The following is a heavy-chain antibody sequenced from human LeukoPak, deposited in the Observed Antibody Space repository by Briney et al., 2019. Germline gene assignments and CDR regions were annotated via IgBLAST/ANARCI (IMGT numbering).Heavy chain of an antibody. CDR2: IWFDGSNK. CDR1: GFPFSTCG. D-gene: IGHD4-17*01. J-gene: IGHJ4*02. V-gene: IGHV3-33*01. Sequence: GGSLRLSCAASGFPFSTCGMHWVRQAPGKGLEWVAVIWFDGSNKDYGDSVKGRFTISRDNSKYTVYLQMNSLRAEDTAVYYCARDFYGDFSKFDYWGQGTLVTVSS. CDR3: ARDFYGDFSKFDY.